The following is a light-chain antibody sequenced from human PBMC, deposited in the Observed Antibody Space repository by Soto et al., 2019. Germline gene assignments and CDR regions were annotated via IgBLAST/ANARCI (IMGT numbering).Light chain of an antibody. CDR1: SL. CDR2: EGS. Sequence: QSVLTQPASVSGSPGQSITISCTGTSLVSWYQQHPGKAPKLMIYEGSKRPSGVSNRFSGSKSGNTASLTISGLQAEDEADYYCCSYAGQRVVFGGGPKLTVL. J-gene: IGLJ2*01. V-gene: IGLV2-23*01. CDR3: CSYAGQRVV.